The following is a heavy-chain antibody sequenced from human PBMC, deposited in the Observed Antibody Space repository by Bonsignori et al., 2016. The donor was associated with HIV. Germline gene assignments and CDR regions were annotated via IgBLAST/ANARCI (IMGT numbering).Heavy chain of an antibody. Sequence: SVKVSCKASGGTFSSYAISWVRQAPGQGLEWMGGIIPILGIANYAQKFQGRVTITADESTSTAYMELSSLRSEDTAVYYCARDHYDRSGYYYYYYYMDVWGKGTTVTVSS. CDR3: ARDHYDRSGYYYYYYYMDV. J-gene: IGHJ6*03. D-gene: IGHD3-22*01. CDR2: IIPILGIA. CDR1: GGTFSSYA. V-gene: IGHV1-69*10.